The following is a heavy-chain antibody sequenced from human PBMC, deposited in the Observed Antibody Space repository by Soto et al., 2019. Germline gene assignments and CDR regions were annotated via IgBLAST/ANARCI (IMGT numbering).Heavy chain of an antibody. D-gene: IGHD2-15*01. CDR3: ARDWIQYCSGGSCYQTPQRIFDY. J-gene: IGHJ4*02. CDR2: IYHSGST. V-gene: IGHV4-4*02. CDR1: GGSISSSNW. Sequence: PSETLSLTCAVSGGSISSSNWWSWVRQPPGKGLEWIGEIYHSGSTNYNPSLKSRVTISVDKSKNQFSLKLSSVTAADTAVYYCARDWIQYCSGGSCYQTPQRIFDYWGQGTLVTVPS.